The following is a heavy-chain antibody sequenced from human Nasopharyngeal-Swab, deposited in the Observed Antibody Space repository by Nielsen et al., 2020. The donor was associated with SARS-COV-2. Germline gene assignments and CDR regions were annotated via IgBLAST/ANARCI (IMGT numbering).Heavy chain of an antibody. CDR3: AKDNGRITMVRGVRWFDP. CDR2: ISSIGVAS. V-gene: IGHV3-64*04. J-gene: IGHJ5*02. D-gene: IGHD3-10*01. CDR1: GFTFSNYA. Sequence: GGSLRLSCSASGFTFSNYAMHWVRQAPGKGLEYVSAISSIGVASYYADSVKGRFTISRDNSKNTLYLQMNSLRAEDTAVYYCAKDNGRITMVRGVRWFDPWGQGTLVTVSS.